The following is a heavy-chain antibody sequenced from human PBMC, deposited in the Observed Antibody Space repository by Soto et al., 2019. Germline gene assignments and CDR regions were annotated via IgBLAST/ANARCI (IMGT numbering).Heavy chain of an antibody. J-gene: IGHJ4*02. Sequence: GGSLRLSCAASGFTFSSYGMHWVRQAPGKGLEWVAVISYDGSNKYYADSVKGRFTISRDNSKNTLYLQMNSLRAEDTAVYYCAKASRGVRIAVAGLIDYWGQGTLVTVSS. CDR2: ISYDGSNK. CDR3: AKASRGVRIAVAGLIDY. CDR1: GFTFSSYG. V-gene: IGHV3-30*18. D-gene: IGHD6-19*01.